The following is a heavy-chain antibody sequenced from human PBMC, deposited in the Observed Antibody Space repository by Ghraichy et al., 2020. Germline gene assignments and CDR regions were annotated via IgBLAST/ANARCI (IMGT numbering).Heavy chain of an antibody. J-gene: IGHJ4*02. D-gene: IGHD3-3*01. CDR3: ARAGKEWQLEY. V-gene: IGHV3-7*01. CDR1: GFTFSNYW. CDR2: IRQDGNEI. Sequence: GGSLRLSCAASGFTFSNYWMSWVRQVPGKGLEWVAKIRQDGNEIYYVDSVKGRFTISRDNFKNSVYLQMSSLRAEDTAVYYCARAGKEWQLEYWGQGTLVTVSS.